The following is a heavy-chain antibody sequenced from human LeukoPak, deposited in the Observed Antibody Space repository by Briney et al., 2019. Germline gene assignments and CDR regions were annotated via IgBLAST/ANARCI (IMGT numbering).Heavy chain of an antibody. V-gene: IGHV3-9*01. CDR3: ARDQPRYYDSSGYYFDDAFDI. J-gene: IGHJ3*02. D-gene: IGHD3-22*01. CDR1: GFTFDDYT. CDR2: ISWNSGSI. Sequence: GGSLRLSCAASGFTFDDYTMHWVRQAPGKGLEWVSGISWNSGSIGYADSVKGRFTISRDNAKNSLYLQMNSLRAEDTAVYYCARDQPRYYDSSGYYFDDAFDIWGQGTMVTVSS.